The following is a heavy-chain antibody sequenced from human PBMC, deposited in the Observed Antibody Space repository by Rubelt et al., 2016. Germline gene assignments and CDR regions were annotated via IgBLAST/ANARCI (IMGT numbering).Heavy chain of an antibody. J-gene: IGHJ2*01. Sequence: QVQLQQWGAGLLKPSETLSLTCAVYGGSFSGYYWSWIRQPPGKGLEWIGEINHSGSTNYNPSLKSRVTISVDTSKNQFSRKLSSVTAADTAVYYWAAVIHGSSSWYGYFDLWGRGTLVTVSS. CDR1: GGSFSGYY. CDR2: INHSGST. V-gene: IGHV4-34*01. D-gene: IGHD6-13*01. CDR3: AAVIHGSSSWYGYFDL.